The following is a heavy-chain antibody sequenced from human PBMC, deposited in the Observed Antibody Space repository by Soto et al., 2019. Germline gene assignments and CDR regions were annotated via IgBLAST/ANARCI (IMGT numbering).Heavy chain of an antibody. Sequence: QIQLVQSGGEVKKPGASVKVSCKASGYTFRSYGISWVRQATGQGLEWVGWISAYNGDTHYAPKFQDRITSTTETSTDTAYMELRSLRLDDTAVYYCARDWSRYYDNSGLIWFYWGQGSLVTVSS. D-gene: IGHD3-22*01. CDR1: GYTFRSYG. CDR3: ARDWSRYYDNSGLIWFY. V-gene: IGHV1-18*04. CDR2: ISAYNGDT. J-gene: IGHJ4*02.